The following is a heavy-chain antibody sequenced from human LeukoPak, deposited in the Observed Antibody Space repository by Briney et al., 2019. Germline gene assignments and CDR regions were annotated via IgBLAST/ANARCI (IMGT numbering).Heavy chain of an antibody. D-gene: IGHD3-10*01. J-gene: IGHJ6*03. Sequence: SETLSLTCTVSGGSISSYYWSWIRQPPGKGLEWIGYIYYSGSTNYNPSLKSRVTISVDTSKNQFSLKLSSVTAADTAVYYCAREVMAGSPYYYYYMDVWGKGTTVTISS. CDR2: IYYSGST. CDR3: AREVMAGSPYYYYYMDV. V-gene: IGHV4-59*01. CDR1: GGSISSYY.